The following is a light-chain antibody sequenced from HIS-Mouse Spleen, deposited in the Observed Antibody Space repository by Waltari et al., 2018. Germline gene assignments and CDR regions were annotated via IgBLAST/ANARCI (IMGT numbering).Light chain of an antibody. Sequence: QSALTQPASVSGSPGQSITISCTGTSSDVGGYNYVSWYQQHPGKAPKLMIYDVSILPSGVSIRCSGSKSSDTGSLTITVLQAEDEAEYYCSSYTSSSFNVVFGGGTKLTVL. CDR2: DVS. CDR3: SSYTSSSFNVV. J-gene: IGLJ2*01. V-gene: IGLV2-14*03. CDR1: SSDVGGYNY.